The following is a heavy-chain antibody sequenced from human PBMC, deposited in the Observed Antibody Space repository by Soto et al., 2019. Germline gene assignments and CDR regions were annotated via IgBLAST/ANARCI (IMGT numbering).Heavy chain of an antibody. D-gene: IGHD3-22*01. CDR2: IIPIFGTA. V-gene: IGHV1-69*01. J-gene: IGHJ6*02. Sequence: QVQLVQSGAEVKKPGSSVKVSCKASGGTFSSYAISWVRQAPGQGLEWMGGIIPIFGTANYAQKFQGRVTITADESTSTDYMELSSLRSEDTAVYYCARDELGYYYDSSGLYGMDVWGQGTTVTVSS. CDR1: GGTFSSYA. CDR3: ARDELGYYYDSSGLYGMDV.